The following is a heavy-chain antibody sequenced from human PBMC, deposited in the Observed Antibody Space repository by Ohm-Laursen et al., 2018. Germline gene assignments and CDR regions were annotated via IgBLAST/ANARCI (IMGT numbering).Heavy chain of an antibody. V-gene: IGHV3-9*01. CDR3: AKARGSSAYRPLDS. Sequence: SLRLSCAASAFTFDAYAMHWIRQAPGKGLEWVSSVNGDGRSMAYADSVKGRFSISRDNAKNSLYLQTDSLRDEDTGLYYCAKARGSSAYRPLDSWGQGTLVIVSS. CDR2: VNGDGRSM. D-gene: IGHD3-16*01. CDR1: AFTFDAYA. J-gene: IGHJ4*02.